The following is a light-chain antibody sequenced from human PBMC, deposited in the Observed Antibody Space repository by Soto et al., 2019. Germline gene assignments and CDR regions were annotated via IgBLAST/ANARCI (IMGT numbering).Light chain of an antibody. CDR1: QSLRSSS. CDR2: GAS. Sequence: EIVLTQSPGTLSVSPGERATLSCRASQSLRSSSLAWYQQRLGQAPRLLIYGASRRATGIPDRFSGSGSGTDFTLTISRLEPEDFSVYYCQQYGISPLTFGGGTKVEIK. J-gene: IGKJ4*01. V-gene: IGKV3-20*01. CDR3: QQYGISPLT.